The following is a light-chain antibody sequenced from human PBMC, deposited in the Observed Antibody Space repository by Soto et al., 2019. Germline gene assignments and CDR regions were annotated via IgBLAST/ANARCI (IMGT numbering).Light chain of an antibody. CDR3: QTWGTGIVV. Sequence: QPVLTQSPSASASLGASVNLTCTLDSGHSTYAIAWHQQEPEKGPRFLMKLNSDGSHTKGDGIPDRFSGSSSGAERYLTISSLQSEDEADYYCQTWGTGIVVFGGGTKVTVL. CDR2: LNSDGSH. CDR1: SGHSTYA. V-gene: IGLV4-69*01. J-gene: IGLJ2*01.